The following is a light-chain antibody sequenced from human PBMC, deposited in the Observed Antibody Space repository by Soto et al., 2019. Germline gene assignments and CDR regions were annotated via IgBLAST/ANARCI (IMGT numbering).Light chain of an antibody. CDR3: LQDINYPWT. CDR1: QGVSSS. CDR2: AAT. Sequence: AIHLTQSPPSLSASVLDRVTITCRASQGVSSSLAWYHQQPGKAPKLLIYAATTLQSGVPSRFSGSGSGTDFTLAISSLQPEDSATYYCLQDINYPWTFGQGTKVDIK. J-gene: IGKJ1*01. V-gene: IGKV1-6*01.